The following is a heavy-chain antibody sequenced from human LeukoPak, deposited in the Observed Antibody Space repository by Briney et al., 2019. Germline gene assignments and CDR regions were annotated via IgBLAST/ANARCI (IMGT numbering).Heavy chain of an antibody. J-gene: IGHJ6*03. D-gene: IGHD2-2*02. V-gene: IGHV1-2*02. CDR1: GYTFTDYL. CDR2: INPNSGGT. Sequence: ASVMVSCKASGYTFTDYLINWVRQAPGQGLEWMGWINPNSGGTNYAQKFQGRVTMTRDTSISTACMELSRLRSDDTAVYYCARVGGFSVPAAIMGYYYYMDVWGKGTTVTVSS. CDR3: ARVGGFSVPAAIMGYYYYMDV.